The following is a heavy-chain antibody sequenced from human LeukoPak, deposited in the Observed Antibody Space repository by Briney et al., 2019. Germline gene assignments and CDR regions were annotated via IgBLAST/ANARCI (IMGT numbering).Heavy chain of an antibody. J-gene: IGHJ3*02. CDR2: INPGGGST. Sequence: ASVKVSCKASGYTFTSYYMHWVRQAPGQGLEWMGIINPGGGSTSYAQKFQGRVTMTRDTSTSTVYMELSSLRSEDTAVYYCARASLEAREAFDIWGQGTVVAVSS. CDR1: GYTFTSYY. CDR3: ARASLEAREAFDI. V-gene: IGHV1-46*01.